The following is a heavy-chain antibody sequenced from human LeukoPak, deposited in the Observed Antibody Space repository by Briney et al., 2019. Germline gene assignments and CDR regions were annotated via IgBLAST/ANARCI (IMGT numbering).Heavy chain of an antibody. Sequence: GGSLRLSCAASGFIFSSYAMSWVRQAPGKGLEWVSANSGSGGSTYYADSVKGRFTISRDNSKNTLYLQMNSLRAEDTAVYYCAKDRVGIVGATDAFDIWGQGTMVTVSS. V-gene: IGHV3-23*01. CDR2: NSGSGGST. J-gene: IGHJ3*02. D-gene: IGHD1-26*01. CDR3: AKDRVGIVGATDAFDI. CDR1: GFIFSSYA.